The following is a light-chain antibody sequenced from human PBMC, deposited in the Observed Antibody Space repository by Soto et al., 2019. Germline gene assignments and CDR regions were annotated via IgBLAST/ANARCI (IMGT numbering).Light chain of an antibody. J-gene: IGLJ1*01. CDR2: DVS. Sequence: QSALTQPASVSGSPGQSITISCTGTSSDVGGYNYVSWYQQHPGKAPKLVIYDVSNRPSGVSNRFSGSKSGDTVSLTISGLQAEDEAVYYCSSYTSSTSYVFGTGTKVTVL. V-gene: IGLV2-14*03. CDR3: SSYTSSTSYV. CDR1: SSDVGGYNY.